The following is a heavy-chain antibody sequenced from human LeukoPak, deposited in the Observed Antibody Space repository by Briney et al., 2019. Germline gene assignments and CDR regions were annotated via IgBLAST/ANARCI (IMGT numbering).Heavy chain of an antibody. CDR2: IAYSGST. CDR1: SGAISNYY. CDR3: ARHREGDIVVVPAASVLSHDAFDI. Sequence: SETLSLTCTVSSGAISNYYWSWVRQPPGKGLEWLGYIAYSGSTNYNPSLKSRVSMSVHTSKNQFSLKLSSVTAADTAVYYCARHREGDIVVVPAASVLSHDAFDIWGQGTMVTVSS. J-gene: IGHJ3*02. V-gene: IGHV4-59*08. D-gene: IGHD2-2*01.